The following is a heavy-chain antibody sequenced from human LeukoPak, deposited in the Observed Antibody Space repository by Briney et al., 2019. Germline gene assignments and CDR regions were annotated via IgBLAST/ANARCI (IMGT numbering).Heavy chain of an antibody. CDR1: GYTFTSYA. CDR3: AGGGLYCSSTSCRFDY. V-gene: IGHV1-3*01. CDR2: INAGNGNT. D-gene: IGHD2-2*01. Sequence: ASVKVSCKASGYTFTSYAMHWVRQAPGQRLEWMGWINAGNGNTKYSQKFQGRVTITRDTSASTAYMELSSLRSEDTAVYYCAGGGLYCSSTSCRFDYWGQGTLVTVSS. J-gene: IGHJ4*02.